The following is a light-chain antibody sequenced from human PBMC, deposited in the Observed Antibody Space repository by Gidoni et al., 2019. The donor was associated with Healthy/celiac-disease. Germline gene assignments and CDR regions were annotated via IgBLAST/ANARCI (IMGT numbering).Light chain of an antibody. CDR2: GNS. J-gene: IGLJ1*01. CDR3: QSYDSSLIYV. CDR1: SSTIGAGYD. Sequence: QSVLTQPPSVSGAPGQRVTISCTGSSSTIGAGYDVHWYPQLPGTAPKLLSYGNSNRPSGVPDRFSGSKSGTSASLAITGLQAEDEADYYCQSYDSSLIYVFGTGTKVTVL. V-gene: IGLV1-40*01.